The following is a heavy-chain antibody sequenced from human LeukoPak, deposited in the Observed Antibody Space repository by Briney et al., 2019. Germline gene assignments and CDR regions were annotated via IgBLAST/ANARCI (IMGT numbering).Heavy chain of an antibody. Sequence: GGSLRLSCAASGFAFDDYGMSWVRHAPGKGLEWVSGINWNGGSTGYADTVKGRFTISRDNAKNSLYLQMNSLRAEDTALYYCARAPLYCSGGSCYFDYWGQGTLVTVSS. V-gene: IGHV3-20*04. J-gene: IGHJ4*02. CDR3: ARAPLYCSGGSCYFDY. CDR1: GFAFDDYG. D-gene: IGHD2-15*01. CDR2: INWNGGST.